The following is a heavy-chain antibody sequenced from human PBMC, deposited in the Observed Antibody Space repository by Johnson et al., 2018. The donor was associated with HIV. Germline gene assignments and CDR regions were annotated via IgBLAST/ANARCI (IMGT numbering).Heavy chain of an antibody. D-gene: IGHD3-3*01. V-gene: IGHV3-66*01. CDR3: AGWRWMLEWLGDAFDI. CDR2: IYSGGGT. J-gene: IGHJ3*02. Sequence: VQLVESGGGLVQPGGSLRLSCAASGFTVSSNYMSWVRQAPGKGLEWVSVIYSGGGTYYADSVKGRFTISRDNSKNTLYLQMNSLRAEDTAVYYWAGWRWMLEWLGDAFDIWGQGTMVTVSS. CDR1: GFTVSSNY.